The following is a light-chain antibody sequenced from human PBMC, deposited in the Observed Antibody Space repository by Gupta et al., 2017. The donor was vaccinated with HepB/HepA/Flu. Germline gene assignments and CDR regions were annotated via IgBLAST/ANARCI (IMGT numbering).Light chain of an antibody. CDR2: AAS. V-gene: IGKV3-20*01. Sequence: EIVLTQSPGTLSLSPGDRATLSCRASQSVSNSYIAWYRQKPGQSPRLLIYAASTRATGIPDRFSGSGSGTDFTLTISWLQPEDFVVYYCQQYGNSPVTFGQGTQLEIK. CDR1: QSVSNSY. CDR3: QQYGNSPVT. J-gene: IGKJ5*01.